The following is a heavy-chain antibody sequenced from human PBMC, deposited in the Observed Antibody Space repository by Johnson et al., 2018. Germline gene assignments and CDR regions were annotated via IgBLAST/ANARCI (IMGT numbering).Heavy chain of an antibody. Sequence: QVQLVQSGAEVKKPGASVKVCCKASGYTFTSYDINWVRQAPGQGPEWMGWMNPDTGDTGDVQKFQGRATMTRDTYLSTPYIELTNLRSHDTPVYYCARSRKGGGVFFDYWGQGTLVTASS. J-gene: IGHJ4*02. CDR2: MNPDTGDT. CDR3: ARSRKGGGVFFDY. D-gene: IGHD3-16*01. V-gene: IGHV1-8*01. CDR1: GYTFTSYD.